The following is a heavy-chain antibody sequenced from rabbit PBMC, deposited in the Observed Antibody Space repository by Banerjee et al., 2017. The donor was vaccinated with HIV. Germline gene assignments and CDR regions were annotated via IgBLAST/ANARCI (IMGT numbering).Heavy chain of an antibody. Sequence: QSLEESGGDLVKPGASLTLTCTASGFSFSNYYYMSWVRQAPGKGLQWIGYIYSGSGSTYYASWVNGRFTISRSTSLNTVDLKMTSLTAADTATYFCARATYAGYAGYDWDLWGPGTLVTVS. CDR3: ARATYAGYAGYDWDL. D-gene: IGHD7-1*01. J-gene: IGHJ4*01. CDR2: IYSGSGST. V-gene: IGHV1S43*01. CDR1: GFSFSNYYY.